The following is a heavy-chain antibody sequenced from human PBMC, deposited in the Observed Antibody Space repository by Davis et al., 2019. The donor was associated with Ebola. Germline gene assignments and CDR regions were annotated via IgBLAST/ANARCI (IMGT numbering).Heavy chain of an antibody. J-gene: IGHJ6*02. Sequence: SVNVSRMASLYTFTRYRISWVRQAPRQGREWMGWISAYNGNTNYAQKLQGRVTMTTDTSTRTAYMELRSMRSDDKAVYYCARGPDDGDYAPPYYYYGMDVWGQGTTVTVSS. D-gene: IGHD4-17*01. CDR2: ISAYNGNT. CDR3: ARGPDDGDYAPPYYYYGMDV. CDR1: LYTFTRYR. V-gene: IGHV1-18*01.